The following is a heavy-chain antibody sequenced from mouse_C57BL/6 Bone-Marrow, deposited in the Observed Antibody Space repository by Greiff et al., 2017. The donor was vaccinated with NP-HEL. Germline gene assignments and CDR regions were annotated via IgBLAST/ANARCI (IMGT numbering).Heavy chain of an antibody. Sequence: QVHVKQPGAELVRPGTSVKLSCKASGYTFTSYWMHWVKQRPGQGLEWIGVIDPSDSYTNYNQKFKGKATLTVDTSSSTAYMQLSSLTSEDSAVYYCARRLLRYLYAMDYWGQGTSVTVSS. CDR1: GYTFTSYW. D-gene: IGHD1-1*01. J-gene: IGHJ4*01. V-gene: IGHV1-59*01. CDR2: IDPSDSYT. CDR3: ARRLLRYLYAMDY.